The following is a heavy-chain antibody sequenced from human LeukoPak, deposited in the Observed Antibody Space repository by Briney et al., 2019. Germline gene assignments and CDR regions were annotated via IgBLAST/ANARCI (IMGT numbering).Heavy chain of an antibody. J-gene: IGHJ3*02. CDR3: AKDLSSLFNSFNI. D-gene: IGHD2/OR15-2a*01. V-gene: IGHV3-43*02. Sequence: GGSLRLSCAASGFTFDEYAMHWVRQAPGKGLEWGSLISADGTRTFNVASVKGRFTVSRDNNKNSLYLQMNNLRTEDTALYYCAKDLSSLFNSFNIWGQGTLVTVSS. CDR2: ISADGTRT. CDR1: GFTFDEYA.